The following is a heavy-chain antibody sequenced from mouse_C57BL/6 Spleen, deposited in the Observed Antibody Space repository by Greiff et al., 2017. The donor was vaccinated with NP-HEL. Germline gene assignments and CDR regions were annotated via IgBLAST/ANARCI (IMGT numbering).Heavy chain of an antibody. J-gene: IGHJ3*01. V-gene: IGHV1-7*01. D-gene: IGHD2-2*01. CDR3: ARGGYDASWFAY. Sequence: VQLQQSGAELAKPGASVKLSCKASGYTFTSYWMHWVKQRPGQGLEWIGDINPSSGYTKYNQKFKDKATLTADTSSSTAYMQLSSLTYEDSAVYYCARGGYDASWFAYWGQGTLVTVSA. CDR2: INPSSGYT. CDR1: GYTFTSYW.